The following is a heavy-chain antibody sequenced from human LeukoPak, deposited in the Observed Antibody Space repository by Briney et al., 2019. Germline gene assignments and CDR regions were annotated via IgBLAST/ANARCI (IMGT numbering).Heavy chain of an antibody. Sequence: PSETLSLTCAVYGGSFSGYYWSWIRQPPGKGLEWIGEINHSGSTNYNPSLKSRVTISVDTSKNQFSLKLSSVTAADTAVYYCARPAQYCSSTSCPHYFDYWGQGTLVTVSS. CDR2: INHSGST. J-gene: IGHJ4*02. D-gene: IGHD2-2*01. CDR1: GGSFSGYY. V-gene: IGHV4-34*01. CDR3: ARPAQYCSSTSCPHYFDY.